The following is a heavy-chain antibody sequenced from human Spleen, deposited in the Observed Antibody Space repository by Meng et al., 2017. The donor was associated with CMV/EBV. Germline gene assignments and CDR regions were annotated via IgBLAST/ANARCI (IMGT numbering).Heavy chain of an antibody. Sequence: GESLKISCAASGFTFSNYAMTWVRQAPGQGLEWVSTITNTGANTYYADSVKGRFTISRDNSNNTLYLRMNSLRAEDTAVYYCAKGHIVVVPPALDYWGQGTLVTVSS. CDR3: AKGHIVVVPPALDY. V-gene: IGHV3-23*01. D-gene: IGHD2-2*01. CDR1: GFTFSNYA. CDR2: ITNTGANT. J-gene: IGHJ4*02.